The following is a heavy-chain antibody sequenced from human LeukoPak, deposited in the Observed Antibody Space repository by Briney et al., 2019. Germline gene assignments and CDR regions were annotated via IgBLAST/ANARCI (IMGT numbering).Heavy chain of an antibody. J-gene: IGHJ4*02. CDR3: ARQYGSGSSISPDFDY. D-gene: IGHD6-19*01. V-gene: IGHV5-10-1*01. CDR2: IDPSDSYS. CDR1: GYTFTNYW. Sequence: GESLKISCKGSGYTFTNYWITWVRQVPGKGLEWMGRIDPSDSYSDYSPSFQGHVTVSVDKSISTAYLEWSSLKASDTAMYYCARQYGSGSSISPDFDYWGQGTLVTVSS.